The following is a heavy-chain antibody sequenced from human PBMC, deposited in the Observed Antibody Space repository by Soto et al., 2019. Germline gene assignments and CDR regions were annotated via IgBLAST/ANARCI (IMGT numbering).Heavy chain of an antibody. J-gene: IGHJ4*02. CDR3: ARDSH. CDR1: GFPFSDHW. V-gene: IGHV3-7*05. Sequence: EVQLVESGGGLVQPGGSLRLSCAASGFPFSDHWMSWVRQAPGKGLEWVANIKEDGSEKYYVDSVKGRFTISRDSAKNSLYLQMNSLRAEDTAVYYCARDSHWGQGTLVTVSS. CDR2: IKEDGSEK.